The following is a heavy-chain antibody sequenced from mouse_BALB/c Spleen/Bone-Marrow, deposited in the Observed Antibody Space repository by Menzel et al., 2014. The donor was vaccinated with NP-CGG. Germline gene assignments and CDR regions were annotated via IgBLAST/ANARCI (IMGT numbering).Heavy chain of an antibody. CDR1: GYTFTSYY. D-gene: IGHD3-2*01. CDR3: ARTDSSGSWFAY. Sequence: VHLVESGPELVKPGASVKMSCKASGYTFTSYYIRWVKQRPGQGLEWIGWIYPGDGSTKYNEKFKGKTTLTADKSSSTAYMLLSSLTSEDSAIYFCARTDSSGSWFAYWGQGTLVTVTA. V-gene: IGHV1S56*01. CDR2: IYPGDGST. J-gene: IGHJ3*01.